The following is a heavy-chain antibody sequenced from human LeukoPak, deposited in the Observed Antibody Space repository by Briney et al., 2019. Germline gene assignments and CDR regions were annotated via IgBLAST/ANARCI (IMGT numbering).Heavy chain of an antibody. Sequence: SETLSLTCTVSGGSISSYYWSWIRQPPGKGLEWIGYIYYGGSTNYNPSLKSRVTISVDTSKNQFSLKLSSVTAADTAVYYCAREITIFGVALDYWGQGTLVTVSS. CDR1: GGSISSYY. V-gene: IGHV4-59*08. CDR2: IYYGGST. D-gene: IGHD3-3*01. J-gene: IGHJ4*02. CDR3: AREITIFGVALDY.